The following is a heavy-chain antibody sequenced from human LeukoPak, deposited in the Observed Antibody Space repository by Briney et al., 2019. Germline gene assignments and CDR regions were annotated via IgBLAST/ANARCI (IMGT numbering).Heavy chain of an antibody. CDR3: ARVQRGIAVALDY. J-gene: IGHJ4*02. V-gene: IGHV3-7*04. Sequence: GGSLRLSCAASGFTFRNHWMTWVRQAPGKGLEWVANIKKDGSEKYYVDSVKGRFTISRDNAKNLLYLQMNSLRAEDTAVYYCARVQRGIAVALDYWGQGTLATVSS. CDR2: IKKDGSEK. CDR1: GFTFRNHW. D-gene: IGHD6-19*01.